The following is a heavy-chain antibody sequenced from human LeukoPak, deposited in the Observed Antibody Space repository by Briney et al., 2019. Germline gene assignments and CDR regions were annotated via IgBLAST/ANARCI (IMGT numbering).Heavy chain of an antibody. CDR3: ARDSSVVSSDAFDI. D-gene: IGHD1-26*01. Sequence: ASVKLSCKASGYTFTGYYIHWVRQAPGQGLEWMGWINPNSGGTNYAQKFQDRVTMTRDTSISTAYMKLSRLRSDDTAVYYWARDSSVVSSDAFDIWGQGTMVTVSS. CDR2: INPNSGGT. CDR1: GYTFTGYY. J-gene: IGHJ3*02. V-gene: IGHV1-2*02.